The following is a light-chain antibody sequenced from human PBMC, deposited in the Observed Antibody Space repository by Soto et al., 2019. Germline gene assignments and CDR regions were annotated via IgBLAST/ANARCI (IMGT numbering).Light chain of an antibody. J-gene: IGLJ2*01. Sequence: QSALTPPASVSGSPGQSITISCTGTNSDVGGYKYVSWYQHHTAKAPKLMIYDVNNQPSGVSNRFSGSKSGNTSSLTISGLRTEDEADYYCSSYTDSSTLVVFGGGTQLTVL. CDR3: SSYTDSSTLVV. CDR1: NSDVGGYKY. CDR2: DVN. V-gene: IGLV2-14*03.